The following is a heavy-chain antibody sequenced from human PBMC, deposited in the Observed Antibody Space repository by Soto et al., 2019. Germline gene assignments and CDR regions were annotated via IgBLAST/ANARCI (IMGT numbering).Heavy chain of an antibody. Sequence: GGSLRLSCAASGFTFSNAWMNWVRQAPGKGLEWVGRIKSKTDGGTTDYAAPVKGRFTISRDDSKNTLYLQMNSLKTEDTAVYYCTTQWELLPSYYYYYGMDVWGQGTTVTVSS. J-gene: IGHJ6*02. D-gene: IGHD1-26*01. CDR1: GFTFSNAW. CDR3: TTQWELLPSYYYYYGMDV. CDR2: IKSKTDGGTT. V-gene: IGHV3-15*07.